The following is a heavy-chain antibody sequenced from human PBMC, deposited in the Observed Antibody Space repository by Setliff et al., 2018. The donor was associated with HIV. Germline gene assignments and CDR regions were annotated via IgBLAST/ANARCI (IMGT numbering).Heavy chain of an antibody. V-gene: IGHV4-4*08. J-gene: IGHJ4*02. CDR1: GDSIITHY. Sequence: PSETLSLTCTVSGDSIITHYWTWIRQPPGKGLEWIGYIHHSGSSDYTPSLRSRVTMSVDTSKNQFSLKLTSVTAADTAVYYCAREHDYSNYRRLDSWGQGILVTVSS. D-gene: IGHD4-4*01. CDR2: IHHSGSS. CDR3: AREHDYSNYRRLDS.